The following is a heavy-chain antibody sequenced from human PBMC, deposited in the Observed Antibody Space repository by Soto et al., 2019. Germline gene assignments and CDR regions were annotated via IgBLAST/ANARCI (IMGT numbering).Heavy chain of an antibody. CDR1: GFTFSNYD. CDR3: AKSSGKSYPESRVFDF. D-gene: IGHD1-26*01. Sequence: GSLRLDCAASGFTFSNYDLTWVRQAPGEGLEWVAVITNDGGDTLHADSLKGQFTISRDNSKNTLYLQMISLRAEDTAIYYCAKSSGKSYPESRVFDFWGQGTRVTVSS. J-gene: IGHJ4*02. CDR2: ITNDGGDT. V-gene: IGHV3-23*01.